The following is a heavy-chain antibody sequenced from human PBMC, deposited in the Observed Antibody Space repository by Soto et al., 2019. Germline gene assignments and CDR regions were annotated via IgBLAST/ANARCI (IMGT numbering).Heavy chain of an antibody. J-gene: IGHJ5*02. CDR3: ARLPLTDYDGHVNWFDP. D-gene: IGHD4-17*01. Sequence: PGGSLRLSCAASGFTFSSHAVSWVLQAPWKGLEWVSTISNGGDSTYYADSVKGRFTISRDNSKNTLYLQMNSLRAGDTAVYYCARLPLTDYDGHVNWFDPWGQGTLVTVSS. V-gene: IGHV3-23*01. CDR1: GFTFSSHA. CDR2: ISNGGDST.